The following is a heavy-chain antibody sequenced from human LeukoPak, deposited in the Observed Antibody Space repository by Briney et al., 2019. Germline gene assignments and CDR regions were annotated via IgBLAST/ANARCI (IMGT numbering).Heavy chain of an antibody. Sequence: ASVKVSCKASGYTFTSYDINWVRQATGQGLEWMGWMNPNSGNTGYAQKFQGRVTITRNTSISTAYMELSSLRSEDTAVYYCARGGRYYDSSGYYYVLHAFDTWGQGTMVTVSS. J-gene: IGHJ3*02. CDR1: GYTFTSYD. CDR2: MNPNSGNT. D-gene: IGHD3-22*01. V-gene: IGHV1-8*03. CDR3: ARGGRYYDSSGYYYVLHAFDT.